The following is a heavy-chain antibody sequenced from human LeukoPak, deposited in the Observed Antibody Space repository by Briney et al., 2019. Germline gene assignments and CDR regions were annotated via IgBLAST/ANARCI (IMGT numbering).Heavy chain of an antibody. J-gene: IGHJ5*02. Sequence: PSEALSLTCTVSGGSITTGGYYWSWIRQHPGKGLEWIGYIYYSGSTYYNPSLKSRVTISIEMSQNQLSLRLSSVTAADTAVYYCARVSTLFDPWGQGTLVTVSS. CDR2: IYYSGST. CDR3: ARVSTLFDP. CDR1: GGSITTGGYY. V-gene: IGHV4-31*03. D-gene: IGHD2/OR15-2a*01.